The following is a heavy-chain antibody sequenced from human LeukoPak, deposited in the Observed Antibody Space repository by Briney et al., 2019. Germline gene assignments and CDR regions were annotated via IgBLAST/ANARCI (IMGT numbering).Heavy chain of an antibody. D-gene: IGHD6-19*01. CDR1: GFTFSNAW. CDR3: TTGGSGWYGPRPTTN. J-gene: IGHJ4*02. V-gene: IGHV3-15*01. CDR2: IKSKSDGGTT. Sequence: GGSLRLSCAASGFTFSNAWMSWVRQAPGKGLEWVGRIKSKSDGGTTDYAAPVKGRFTISRDDSKNTLYLQMNSLKTEDTAVYYCTTGGSGWYGPRPTTNWGQGTLVTVSS.